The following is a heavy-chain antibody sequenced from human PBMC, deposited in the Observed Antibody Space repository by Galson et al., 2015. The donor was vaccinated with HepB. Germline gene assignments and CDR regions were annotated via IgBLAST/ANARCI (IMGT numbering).Heavy chain of an antibody. Sequence: SLRLSCAASGFTFSSYAMHWVRQAPGKGLEWVAVISYDGSNKYYADSVKGRFTISRDNSKNTLYLQMNSLRAEDTAVYYCATGGFYSYGTRGGYWGQGTLVTVSS. CDR2: ISYDGSNK. J-gene: IGHJ4*02. CDR3: ATGGFYSYGTRGGY. CDR1: GFTFSSYA. V-gene: IGHV3-30-3*01. D-gene: IGHD5-18*01.